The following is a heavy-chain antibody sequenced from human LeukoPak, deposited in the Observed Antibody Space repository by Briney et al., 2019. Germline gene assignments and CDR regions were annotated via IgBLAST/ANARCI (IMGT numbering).Heavy chain of an antibody. V-gene: IGHV4-30-4*01. Sequence: SETLSLTCTVSGGSVSGGSYYWSWIRQPPGKGLEWIGYIYYSGSTYYNPSLKSRVTISVDTSKNQFSLKLSSVTAADTAVYYCARVRGEFVYYDILTGYYTFDYWGQGTLVTVSS. CDR2: IYYSGST. CDR1: GGSVSGGSYY. CDR3: ARVRGEFVYYDILTGYYTFDY. J-gene: IGHJ4*02. D-gene: IGHD3-9*01.